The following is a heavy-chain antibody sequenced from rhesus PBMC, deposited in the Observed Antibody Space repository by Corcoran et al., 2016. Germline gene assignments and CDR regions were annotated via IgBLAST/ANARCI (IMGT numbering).Heavy chain of an antibody. Sequence: QVHLQESGPGLVTPSETLSLTFAVSGYSISSGYGCSWIRPPPGKGLEWIGYIGGRSGSTNYNPSLKSRVTISKDTSKNQFSLKLSSVTAADTAVYYCARSSTGVTFDVWGPGVLVTVSS. CDR3: ARSSTGVTFDV. V-gene: IGHV4-127*01. CDR1: GYSISSGYG. D-gene: IGHD3-22*01. CDR2: IGGRSGST. J-gene: IGHJ5-1*01.